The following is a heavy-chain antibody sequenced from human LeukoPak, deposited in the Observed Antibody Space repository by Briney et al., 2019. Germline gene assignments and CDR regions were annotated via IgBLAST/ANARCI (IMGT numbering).Heavy chain of an antibody. J-gene: IGHJ4*02. Sequence: PGGSLRLSCAASGFTFSNAWMSWVRQAPGKGLEWVGRIKSKTDGGTTDDAAPVKGRFTISRDDSKNTLYLQMNSLKTEDTAVYYCTTGRVYWVGGTCFYWGQGTLVTVSS. V-gene: IGHV3-15*01. D-gene: IGHD2-15*01. CDR3: TTGRVYWVGGTCFY. CDR2: IKSKTDGGTT. CDR1: GFTFSNAW.